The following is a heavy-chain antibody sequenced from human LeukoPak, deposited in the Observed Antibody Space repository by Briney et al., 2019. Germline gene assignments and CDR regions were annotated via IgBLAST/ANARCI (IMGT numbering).Heavy chain of an antibody. Sequence: ASVKVSCKASGYTFTGYYMHWVRQAPGQGLEWMGWINPNSGGTNYAQKFQGRVTMTRDTSISTAHMELSRLRSDDTAVYYCARGITGTTVFDYWGQGALVTVSS. CDR2: INPNSGGT. CDR1: GYTFTGYY. D-gene: IGHD1-20*01. CDR3: ARGITGTTVFDY. V-gene: IGHV1-2*02. J-gene: IGHJ4*02.